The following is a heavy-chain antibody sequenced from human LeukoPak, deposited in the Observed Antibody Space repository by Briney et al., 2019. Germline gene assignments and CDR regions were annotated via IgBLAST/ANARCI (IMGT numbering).Heavy chain of an antibody. CDR2: IKSKADGGTI. Sequence: GGSLRLSCAASGFTFSNAWMSWVRQAPGKGLEWVGRIKSKADGGTIDYTAPVKGRFTISRDDSKNTLHLQMNSLKIEDTAVYYCYFSTYLYDSSDYYLEYFDYWGQGTLVTVSS. D-gene: IGHD3-22*01. J-gene: IGHJ4*02. CDR3: YFSTYLYDSSDYYLEYFDY. V-gene: IGHV3-15*01. CDR1: GFTFSNAW.